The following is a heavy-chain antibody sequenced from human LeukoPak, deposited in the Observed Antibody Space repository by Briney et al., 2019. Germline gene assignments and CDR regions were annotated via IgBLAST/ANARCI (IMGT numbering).Heavy chain of an antibody. CDR2: IYTSGST. V-gene: IGHV4-61*02. CDR1: GNSISSGDNY. D-gene: IGHD3-10*01. CDR3: ARGRGGTMVRGVNMFRRAMSY. Sequence: SETLSLTCTVSGNSISSGDNYWSWIRQPAGKGLEWIGRIYTSGSTNYNPSLKSRVTISVDTSKNQFSLKLSSVTAADTAVYYCARGRGGTMVRGVNMFRRAMSYWGQGTLVTVSS. J-gene: IGHJ4*02.